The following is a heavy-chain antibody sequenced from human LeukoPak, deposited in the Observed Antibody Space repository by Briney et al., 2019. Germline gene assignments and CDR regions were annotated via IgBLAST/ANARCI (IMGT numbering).Heavy chain of an antibody. CDR2: INSDGSST. Sequence: GGSLRLSCAASGFTFSSYWMHWVRQAPGKGLVWVSRINSDGSSTSYADSVKGRFTISRDNAKNTLYLQMNSLRVEDTAVYSCAREGSGYDVGRGYYYYYMDVWGKGTTVTISS. V-gene: IGHV3-74*01. J-gene: IGHJ6*03. D-gene: IGHD5-12*01. CDR1: GFTFSSYW. CDR3: AREGSGYDVGRGYYYYYMDV.